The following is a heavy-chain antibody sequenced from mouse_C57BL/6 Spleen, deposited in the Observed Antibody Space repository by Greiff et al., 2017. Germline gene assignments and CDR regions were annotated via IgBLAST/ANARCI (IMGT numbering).Heavy chain of an antibody. CDR1: GYSITSGYY. CDR2: ISYDGSN. D-gene: IGHD1-1*01. V-gene: IGHV3-6*01. Sequence: EVKLVESGPGLVKPSQSLSLTCSVTGYSITSGYYWNWIRQFPGNKLEWMGYISYDGSNNYNPSLKNRISITRDTSKNQFFLKLNSVTTEDTATYYCARDRAYYYGSRGDFFDYWGQGTTLTVSS. CDR3: ARDRAYYYGSRGDFFDY. J-gene: IGHJ2*01.